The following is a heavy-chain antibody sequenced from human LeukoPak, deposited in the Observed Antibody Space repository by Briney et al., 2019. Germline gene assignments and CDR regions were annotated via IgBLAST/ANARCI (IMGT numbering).Heavy chain of an antibody. CDR3: ARAETITMVRGVIIPFDY. J-gene: IGHJ4*02. V-gene: IGHV4-34*01. D-gene: IGHD3-10*01. CDR2: INHSGST. CDR1: GGSFSGYY. Sequence: SETLSLTCAVYGGSFSGYYWSWIRQPPGKGLEWIGEINHSGSTNYNPSLKSRVTISVDTSKNQFSLKLSSVTAADTAVYYCARAETITMVRGVIIPFDYWGQGTLVTVSS.